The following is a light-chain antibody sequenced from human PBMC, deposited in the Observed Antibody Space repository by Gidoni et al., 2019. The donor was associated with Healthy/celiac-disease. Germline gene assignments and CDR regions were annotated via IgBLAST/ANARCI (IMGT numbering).Light chain of an antibody. J-gene: IGLJ1*01. V-gene: IGLV2-14*03. Sequence: QSALTQHASVSGSPGKSITISCTGTSSDVGGYNYVSWYQQHPGKAPKLMIYDVSNRPSGVSNRFSGSKSGNTASLTISGLQAEDEADYYCSSYTSSSTLVFGTGTKVTVL. CDR1: SSDVGGYNY. CDR3: SSYTSSSTLV. CDR2: DVS.